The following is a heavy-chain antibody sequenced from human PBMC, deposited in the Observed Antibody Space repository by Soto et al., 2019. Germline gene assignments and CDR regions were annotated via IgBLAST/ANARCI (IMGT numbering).Heavy chain of an antibody. CDR3: VKDHCGGDCYSDPYFDY. D-gene: IGHD2-21*02. Sequence: QVQLVESGGGVVQPGRSLRLSCAASGFIFTTYGLHWVRQAPGKGLEWVAVIWYDGSNQYYADSVKGRFTISRDNSKNILYLDMNSVRVEDTAVYYCVKDHCGGDCYSDPYFDYWGQGTLVTVSS. CDR1: GFIFTTYG. CDR2: IWYDGSNQ. J-gene: IGHJ4*02. V-gene: IGHV3-33*06.